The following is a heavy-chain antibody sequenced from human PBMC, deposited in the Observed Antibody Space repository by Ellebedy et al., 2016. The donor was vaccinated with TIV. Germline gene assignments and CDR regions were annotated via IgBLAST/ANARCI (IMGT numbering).Heavy chain of an antibody. CDR3: ARYFSSGGDY. V-gene: IGHV3-7*01. D-gene: IGHD6-6*01. Sequence: PGGSLRLSCAGSGFTFGNYWMNWVRQAPGKGLEWVANIKQDGSEKFHVDSVKVRFTISRDNAKNSLYLQMNSLRAEDTAVYYCARYFSSGGDYWGQGTLVTVSS. J-gene: IGHJ4*02. CDR2: IKQDGSEK. CDR1: GFTFGNYW.